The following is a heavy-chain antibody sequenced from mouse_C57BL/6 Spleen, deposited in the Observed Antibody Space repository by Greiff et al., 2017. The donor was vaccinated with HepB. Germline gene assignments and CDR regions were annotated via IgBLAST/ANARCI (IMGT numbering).Heavy chain of an antibody. V-gene: IGHV1-26*01. D-gene: IGHD1-1*01. CDR3: ARWECSSIYYFDY. J-gene: IGHJ2*01. CDR1: GYTFTDYY. CDR2: INPNNGGT. Sequence: EVQLQQSGPELVKPGASVKISCKASGYTFTDYYMNWVKQSHGKSLEWIGDINPNNGGTSYNQKFKGKATLTVDKSSSTAYMELRSLTSEDSAVYYCARWECSSIYYFDYWGQGTTLTVSS.